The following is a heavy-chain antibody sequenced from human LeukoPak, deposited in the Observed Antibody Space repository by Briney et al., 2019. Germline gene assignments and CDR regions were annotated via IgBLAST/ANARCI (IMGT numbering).Heavy chain of an antibody. Sequence: SETLSLTCTVSGGSISSYYWSWIRQPPGKGLEWIGYIYYSGSTNYNPSLKSRVTLSVDTSKHQFSLKLSSVTAADTAVYYCARRGYCSGGSCYPPGAFDIWGQGTMVTVSS. J-gene: IGHJ3*02. D-gene: IGHD2-15*01. CDR2: IYYSGST. CDR3: ARRGYCSGGSCYPPGAFDI. V-gene: IGHV4-59*08. CDR1: GGSISSYY.